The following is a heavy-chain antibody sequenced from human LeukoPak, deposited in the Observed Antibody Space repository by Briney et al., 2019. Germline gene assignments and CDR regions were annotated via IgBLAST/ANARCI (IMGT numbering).Heavy chain of an antibody. D-gene: IGHD6-13*01. V-gene: IGHV3-23*01. J-gene: IGHJ4*02. CDR1: GFTLSSYS. CDR3: AKYAPRIAALEIDY. CDR2: IRGSGTGT. Sequence: GGSLRLSCAASGFTLSSYSMSWVRQAPGKGLEWVSSIRGSGTGTHYADSVKGRFTISRDNSKNTLYLQMNSLRAEDTAVYYCAKYAPRIAALEIDYWGQGTLVTVSS.